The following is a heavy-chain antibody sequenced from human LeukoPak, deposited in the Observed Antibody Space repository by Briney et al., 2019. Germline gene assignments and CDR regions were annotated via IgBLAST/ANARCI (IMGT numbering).Heavy chain of an antibody. D-gene: IGHD6-13*01. V-gene: IGHV3-23*01. CDR1: GFTFSSYA. J-gene: IGHJ4*02. CDR3: AKDGSSSWSPYYFDY. Sequence: GGSLRLSCAASGFTFSSYAMSWVRQAPGKGLEWVSAISGSGGSTYYADSVKGRFTISRDNSKNTLYLQMNSLRAEDTAVYYCAKDGSSSWSPYYFDYWGRGTLVTVSS. CDR2: ISGSGGST.